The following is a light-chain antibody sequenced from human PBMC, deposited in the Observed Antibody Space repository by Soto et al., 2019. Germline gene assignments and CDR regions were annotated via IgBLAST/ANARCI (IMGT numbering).Light chain of an antibody. V-gene: IGLV1-51*01. CDR2: ETN. J-gene: IGLJ2*01. CDR3: GTWDSSLTAVV. Sequence: QSVLTQPPSVSAAPRQKVTISCSGSNTNIGNNYVSWYQQLPGTAPKLLIYETNKRPSGIPDRFSGSKSGTSASLGITGLQNGDEADYYCGTWDSSLTAVVFGGGTKLTVL. CDR1: NTNIGNNY.